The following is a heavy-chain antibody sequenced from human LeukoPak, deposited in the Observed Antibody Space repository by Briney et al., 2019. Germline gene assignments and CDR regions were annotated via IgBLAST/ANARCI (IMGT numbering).Heavy chain of an antibody. CDR2: ISSSSSYI. CDR3: ARGGSVYDILDPIDC. J-gene: IGHJ4*02. D-gene: IGHD3-9*01. V-gene: IGHV3-21*01. Sequence: GGSLRLSCAASGFTFSSYSMNWVRQAPGKGLEWVSSISSSSSYIYYADSVKGRFTISRDNAKNSLYLQMNSLRAEDTAVYYCARGGSVYDILDPIDCWGQGTLVTVSS. CDR1: GFTFSSYS.